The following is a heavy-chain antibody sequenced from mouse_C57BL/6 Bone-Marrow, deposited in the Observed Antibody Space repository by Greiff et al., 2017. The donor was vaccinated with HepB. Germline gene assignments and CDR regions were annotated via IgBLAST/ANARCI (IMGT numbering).Heavy chain of an antibody. CDR3: TAHYYGSSPPFAY. Sequence: EVKVEESGGGLVQPGGSMKLSCVASGFTFSNYWMNWVRQSPEKGLEWVAQIRLKSDNYATHYAESVKGRFTISRDDSKSSVYLQMNNLRAEDTGIYYCTAHYYGSSPPFAYWGQGTLVTVSA. CDR1: GFTFSNYW. J-gene: IGHJ3*01. V-gene: IGHV6-3*01. CDR2: IRLKSDNYAT. D-gene: IGHD1-1*01.